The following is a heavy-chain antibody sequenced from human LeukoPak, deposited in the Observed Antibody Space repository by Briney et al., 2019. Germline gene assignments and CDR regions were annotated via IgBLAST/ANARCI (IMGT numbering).Heavy chain of an antibody. D-gene: IGHD4-11*01. V-gene: IGHV4-31*03. CDR3: AREEGNSNYPNYFDY. CDR2: IYYSGST. Sequence: SQTLSLTCTVSGGSISSGGYYWSWIRQHPGKGLEWIGYIYYSGSTYCNPSLKSRVTISVDTSKNQFSLKLSSVTAADTAVYYCAREEGNSNYPNYFDYWGQGTLVTVSS. CDR1: GGSISSGGYY. J-gene: IGHJ4*02.